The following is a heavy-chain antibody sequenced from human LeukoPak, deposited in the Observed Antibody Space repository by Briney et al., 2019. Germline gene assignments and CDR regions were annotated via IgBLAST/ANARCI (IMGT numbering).Heavy chain of an antibody. V-gene: IGHV4-30-2*01. D-gene: IGHD2-15*01. Sequence: SETLSLTCTVSGGSISSGGYYWSWIRQPPGKGLEWIGYIYHSGSTYYNPSLKSRVTISVDRSKNQFSLKLSSVTAADTAEYYCAELLQGQYYMDVWGKGTTVTVSS. CDR3: AELLQGQYYMDV. J-gene: IGHJ6*03. CDR2: IYHSGST. CDR1: GGSISSGGYY.